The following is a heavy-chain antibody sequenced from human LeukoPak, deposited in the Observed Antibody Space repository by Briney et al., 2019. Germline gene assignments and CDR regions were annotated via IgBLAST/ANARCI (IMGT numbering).Heavy chain of an antibody. CDR2: ISWNSGSI. Sequence: PGGSLRLSCAASGFTFDDYAMHWVRQAPGKGLEWVSGISWNSGSIGYADSVKGRFTISRDNAKNSLYLQMNSLRAEDTAVYYCAKSLRSPWLTEYYFDYWGQGTLVTVSS. D-gene: IGHD5-12*01. V-gene: IGHV3-9*01. CDR1: GFTFDDYA. J-gene: IGHJ4*02. CDR3: AKSLRSPWLTEYYFDY.